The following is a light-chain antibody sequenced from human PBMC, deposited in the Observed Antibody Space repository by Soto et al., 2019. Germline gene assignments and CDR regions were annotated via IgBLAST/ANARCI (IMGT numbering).Light chain of an antibody. CDR1: SSDVGGYKF. CDR2: EAT. Sequence: QSALTQPASVSGSPGQSITISCTGISSDVGGYKFVSWYQLHPGKAPRLIIYEATRRPSGVSNRFSGSKSGNTASLTVSGLQTEDEADYYCSSHAGNNNYVFGTGTKLTVL. J-gene: IGLJ1*01. CDR3: SSHAGNNNYV. V-gene: IGLV2-14*02.